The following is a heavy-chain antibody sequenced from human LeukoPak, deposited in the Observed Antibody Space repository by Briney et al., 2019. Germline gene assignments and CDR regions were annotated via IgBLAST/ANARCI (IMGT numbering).Heavy chain of an antibody. CDR3: ARDVDYYDSSGYDAFDI. V-gene: IGHV4-59*01. CDR2: IYYSGST. D-gene: IGHD3-22*01. J-gene: IGHJ3*02. Sequence: SETLSLTCTVSGGSISSYYWSWIRQPPGKGLEWIGYIYYSGSTNYNPSLKSRVTISVDTSKNQFSLKLSSVTAADTAVYYCARDVDYYDSSGYDAFDIWGQGTMVTVSS. CDR1: GGSISSYY.